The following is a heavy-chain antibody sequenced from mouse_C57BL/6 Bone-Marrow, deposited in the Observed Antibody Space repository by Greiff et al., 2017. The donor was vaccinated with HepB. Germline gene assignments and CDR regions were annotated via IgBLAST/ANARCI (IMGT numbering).Heavy chain of an antibody. Sequence: SDAELVKPGASVKISCKVSGYTFTDHTIHWMKQRPEQGLEWIGYIYPRDGSTKYNEKFKGKATLTADKSSSTAYMQLNSLTSEDSAVYFCARWGPGDGYYVPYFDYWGQGTTLTVSS. CDR3: ARWGPGDGYYVPYFDY. V-gene: IGHV1-78*01. D-gene: IGHD2-3*01. J-gene: IGHJ2*01. CDR1: GYTFTDHT. CDR2: IYPRDGST.